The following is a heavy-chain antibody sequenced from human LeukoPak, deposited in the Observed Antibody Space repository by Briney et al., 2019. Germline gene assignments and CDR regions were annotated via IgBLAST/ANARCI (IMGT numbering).Heavy chain of an antibody. J-gene: IGHJ6*02. CDR2: INPRDDYK. CDR1: GYPFINYH. CDR3: ASVYKYGMDV. V-gene: IGHV1-46*01. Sequence: ASVKVSCKAAGYPFINYHMHWVRQAPGQGLEWLGIINPRDDYKNYAQKFQGRATLTRATSTSTVYMELSSLRSEDTAVYYCASVYKYGMDVWGQGTTVIVSS.